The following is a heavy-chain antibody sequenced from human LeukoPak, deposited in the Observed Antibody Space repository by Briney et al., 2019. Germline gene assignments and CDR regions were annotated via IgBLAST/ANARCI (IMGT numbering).Heavy chain of an antibody. CDR2: IYSGGTT. J-gene: IGHJ6*04. CDR1: GFTVSSNY. CDR3: ARAPLYGSGSVPV. V-gene: IGHV3-66*02. Sequence: GGSLRLSCAASGFTVSSNYMTWVRQAPGKGLEWVSVIYSGGTTYYADSVKGRFTISRDNSKNTLYLQMNSLRAEDTAVYYCARAPLYGSGSVPVWGKGTTVTVSS. D-gene: IGHD3-10*01.